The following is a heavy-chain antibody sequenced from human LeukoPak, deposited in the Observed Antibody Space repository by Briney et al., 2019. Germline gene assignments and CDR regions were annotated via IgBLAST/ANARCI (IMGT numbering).Heavy chain of an antibody. CDR3: AKDTDHDILTGSINY. D-gene: IGHD3-9*01. CDR2: ISYDGSNK. CDR1: GFTFSSYG. V-gene: IGHV3-30*18. Sequence: GGSLRLSCAASGFTFSSYGMHWVRQAPGKGLEWVAVISYDGSNKYYADSVKGRFTISRDNSKNTLYLQMNSLRAEDTAVYYCAKDTDHDILTGSINYWGQGTLVTVSS. J-gene: IGHJ4*02.